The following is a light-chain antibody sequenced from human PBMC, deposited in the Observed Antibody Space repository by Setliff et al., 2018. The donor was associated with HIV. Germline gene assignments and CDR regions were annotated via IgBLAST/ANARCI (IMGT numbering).Light chain of an antibody. Sequence: QSVLTQPASVSGSPGQWITISCTGTSSDIGAYDYVSWYQQHPGRAPQLIICEVNNRPSGVSHRFSGSKSGNTASLTISGLQAEDEADYYCSSYSSSATVWFGGGTKVTVL. J-gene: IGLJ3*02. CDR2: EVN. CDR3: SSYSSSATVW. CDR1: SSDIGAYDY. V-gene: IGLV2-14*01.